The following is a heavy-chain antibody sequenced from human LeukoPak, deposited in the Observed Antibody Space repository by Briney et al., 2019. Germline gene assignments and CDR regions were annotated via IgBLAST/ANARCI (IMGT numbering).Heavy chain of an antibody. CDR3: ARLHSGSYSWYFDL. J-gene: IGHJ2*01. CDR2: INHSGST. Sequence: GSLRLSCVASGFTFSTYSMTWVRQAPGKGLEWIGEINHSGSTNYNPSLKSRVTISVDTSKNQFSLKLSSVTAADTAVYYCARLHSGSYSWYFDLWGRGTLVTVSS. V-gene: IGHV4-34*01. CDR1: GFTFSTYS. D-gene: IGHD1-26*01.